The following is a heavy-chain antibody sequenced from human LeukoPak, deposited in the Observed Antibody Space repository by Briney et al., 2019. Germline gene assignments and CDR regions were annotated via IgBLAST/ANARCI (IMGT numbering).Heavy chain of an antibody. CDR3: ARGRSSSWYYFDY. V-gene: IGHV3-48*03. J-gene: IGHJ4*02. CDR2: ISSSGSTI. CDR1: GFTFSSYE. Sequence: PGGSLRLSCAASGFTFSSYEMNWVRQAPGKGLEWVSYISSSGSTIYYADSVKGRFTISRDNAKNSLYLQMNSLRAEDTAVYYCARGRSSSWYYFDYWGQGTLVTVSS. D-gene: IGHD6-13*01.